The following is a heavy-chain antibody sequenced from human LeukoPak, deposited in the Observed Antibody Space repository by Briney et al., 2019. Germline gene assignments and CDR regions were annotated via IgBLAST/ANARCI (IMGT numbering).Heavy chain of an antibody. CDR2: IHPNTGGT. J-gene: IGHJ3*02. Sequence: GASVKVSCKASAYIFSNYDINWVRQAAEQGLEWMGWIHPNTGGTKYAQKFQGRVTMTRDTSSSTAYMELSSLRSADTAVYYCASEYKYDSSGANAFDIWGQGTMVTVSS. V-gene: IGHV1-2*02. CDR3: ASEYKYDSSGANAFDI. CDR1: AYIFSNYD. D-gene: IGHD3-22*01.